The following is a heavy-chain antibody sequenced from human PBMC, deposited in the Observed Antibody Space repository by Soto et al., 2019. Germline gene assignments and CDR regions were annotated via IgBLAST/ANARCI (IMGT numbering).Heavy chain of an antibody. CDR2: ISSSSSTI. J-gene: IGHJ4*02. Sequence: EVQLVESGGGLVQPGGSLRLSCAASGFTFSSYSMNWVRQAPGKGLEWVSYISSSSSTIYYADSVKGRFTISRDNAKNSLYLQMNSLRAEDTAVYYCARGGWSDYYYDPFDYWGQGTLVTVSS. CDR1: GFTFSSYS. V-gene: IGHV3-48*01. D-gene: IGHD3-22*01. CDR3: ARGGWSDYYYDPFDY.